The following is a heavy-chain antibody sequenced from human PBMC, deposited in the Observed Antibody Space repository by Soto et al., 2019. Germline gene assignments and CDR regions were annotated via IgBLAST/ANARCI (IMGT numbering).Heavy chain of an antibody. CDR3: ARGLPGIAVAGTDFDY. J-gene: IGHJ4*02. CDR1: GFTFSSYA. CDR2: ISYDGSNK. Sequence: SLRLSCAASGFTFSSYAMHWVRQAPGKGLEWVAVISYDGSNKYYADSVKGRFTISRDNSKNTLYLQMNSLRAEDTAVYYCARGLPGIAVAGTDFDYWGQGTLVTVSS. D-gene: IGHD6-19*01. V-gene: IGHV3-30-3*01.